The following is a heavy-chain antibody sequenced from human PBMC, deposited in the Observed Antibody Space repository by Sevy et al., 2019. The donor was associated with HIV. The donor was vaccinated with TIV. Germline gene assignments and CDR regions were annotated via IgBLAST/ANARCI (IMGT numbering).Heavy chain of an antibody. V-gene: IGHV3-48*03. CDR3: ARDISPYNSSGAFDR. CDR2: ISGNGRTT. J-gene: IGHJ4*02. Sequence: GGSLRLSCAASGFMFGNYEMNWVRQVPGKGLEWVSYISGNGRTTYHADSVKGRFTISRDNAKNSVYLQMNSLRVEDTAIYYCARDISPYNSSGAFDRWGQRSLVTVSS. CDR1: GFMFGNYE. D-gene: IGHD3-22*01.